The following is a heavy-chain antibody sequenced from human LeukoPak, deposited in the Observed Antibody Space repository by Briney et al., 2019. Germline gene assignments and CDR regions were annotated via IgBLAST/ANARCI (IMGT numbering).Heavy chain of an antibody. Sequence: GGSLTLSCAASGFTFSSYGMHWVRQAPGKGLEGVAVIWYDGSNKYYADSVKGRFTISRDNSKNTLYLQMNSLRAEDTAVYYCARPTSYDYVWGSYRLDYWGQGTLVTVSS. J-gene: IGHJ4*02. CDR2: IWYDGSNK. V-gene: IGHV3-33*01. D-gene: IGHD3-16*02. CDR1: GFTFSSYG. CDR3: ARPTSYDYVWGSYRLDY.